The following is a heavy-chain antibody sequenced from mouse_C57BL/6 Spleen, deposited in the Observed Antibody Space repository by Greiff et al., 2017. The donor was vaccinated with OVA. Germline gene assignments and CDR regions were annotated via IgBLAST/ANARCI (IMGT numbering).Heavy chain of an antibody. CDR1: GFTFSDYY. CDR2: ISNGGGST. V-gene: IGHV5-12*01. Sequence: EVKVIESGGGLVQPGGSLKLSCAASGFTFSDYYMYWVRQTPEKRLEWVAYISNGGGSTYYPDTVKGRFTISRDNAKNTLYLQMSRLKSEDTAMYYCARQLRLLGGAMDYWGQGTSVTVSS. J-gene: IGHJ4*01. CDR3: ARQLRLLGGAMDY. D-gene: IGHD3-2*02.